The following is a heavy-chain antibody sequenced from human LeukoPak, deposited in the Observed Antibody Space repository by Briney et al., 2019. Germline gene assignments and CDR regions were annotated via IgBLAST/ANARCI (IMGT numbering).Heavy chain of an antibody. J-gene: IGHJ4*02. CDR3: AKVKGCLPSKNPFDY. Sequence: GGSLRLSCVVSGFTFNNYAMHWVRQAPGQGLQWVAVISYDGSNKYYADSVKGRFTISRDNSKNTLYLQMNSLRAEDTAVYYCAKVKGCLPSKNPFDYWGQGTLVTVSS. CDR2: ISYDGSNK. CDR1: GFTFNNYA. V-gene: IGHV3-30*04. D-gene: IGHD2-15*01.